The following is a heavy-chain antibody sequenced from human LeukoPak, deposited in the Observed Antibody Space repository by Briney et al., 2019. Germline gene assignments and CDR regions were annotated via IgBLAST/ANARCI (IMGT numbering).Heavy chain of an antibody. CDR1: GGSFSGYY. CDR2: INHSGST. V-gene: IGHV4-34*01. Sequence: SETLSLTCAVYGGSFSGYYWSWIRQPPGKGLEWIGEINHSGSTNYNPSLKSRVTISVDTSKNQFPLKLSSVTAADTAVYYCARGGPWIQLRYRRSYYFDYWGQGTLVTVSS. CDR3: ARGGPWIQLRYRRSYYFDY. J-gene: IGHJ4*02. D-gene: IGHD5-18*01.